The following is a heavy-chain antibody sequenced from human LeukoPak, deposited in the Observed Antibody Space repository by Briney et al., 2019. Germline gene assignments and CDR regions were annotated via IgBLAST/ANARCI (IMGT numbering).Heavy chain of an antibody. J-gene: IGHJ4*02. V-gene: IGHV3-30*04. Sequence: GGSLRLSCAGSGFTFSSYAMSWVRQAPGKGLEWVAVISYDGSNKYYADSVKGRFTISRDNSKNTLYLQMNSLRAEDTAVYYCARDRSLYYYDSSGYSDYWGQGTLVTVSS. CDR3: ARDRSLYYYDSSGYSDY. D-gene: IGHD3-22*01. CDR2: ISYDGSNK. CDR1: GFTFSSYA.